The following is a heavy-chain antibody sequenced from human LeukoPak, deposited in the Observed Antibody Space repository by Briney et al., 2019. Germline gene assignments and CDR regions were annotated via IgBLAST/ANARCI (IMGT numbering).Heavy chain of an antibody. CDR1: GGSISSYY. Sequence: SETLSLTCTVSGGSISSYYWSWIRQPPGKGLEWIGYIYYSGSTKYNPSLKSLVTISVDTSKNQFSLKLSSVTAADTAVYYCARVPYSGSYYEDYWGQGTLVTVSA. D-gene: IGHD1-26*01. CDR2: IYYSGST. CDR3: ARVPYSGSYYEDY. J-gene: IGHJ4*02. V-gene: IGHV4-59*08.